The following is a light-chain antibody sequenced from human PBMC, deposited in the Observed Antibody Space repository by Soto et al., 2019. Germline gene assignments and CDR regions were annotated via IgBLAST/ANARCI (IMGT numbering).Light chain of an antibody. CDR3: QQRSNWPPEIT. J-gene: IGKJ5*01. CDR2: DAS. Sequence: EIVMTQSPATLSVSPGERATLSFRASQSVSSYLAWYQQKPGQAPRLLIYDASNRATGIPARFSGSGSGTDFTLTISSLEPEDFAVYYCQQRSNWPPEITFGQGTRPGD. CDR1: QSVSSY. V-gene: IGKV3-11*01.